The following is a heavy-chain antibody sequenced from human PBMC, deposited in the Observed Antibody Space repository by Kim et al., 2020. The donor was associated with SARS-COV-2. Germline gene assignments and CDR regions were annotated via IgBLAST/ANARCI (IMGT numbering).Heavy chain of an antibody. J-gene: IGHJ4*02. D-gene: IGHD5-12*01. CDR3: ARDPYDGYGHFDF. Sequence: YADSVKGRFTISRDISKNTIYLQVSGLRAEDTAVYYCARDPYDGYGHFDFWGQGTLVTVSS. V-gene: IGHV3-53*01.